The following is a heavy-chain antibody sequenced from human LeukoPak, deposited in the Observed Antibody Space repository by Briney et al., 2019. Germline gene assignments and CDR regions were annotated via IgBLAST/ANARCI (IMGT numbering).Heavy chain of an antibody. V-gene: IGHV1-18*01. Sequence: ASVKVSCKASGYTFTIYGISWVRQAPGQGLEWMGWIGGYSGNTNYAQKFQGRVTMTTDTSTSTAYMELRSLRSDDTAVYYCARAGYYDSRGYADFWGQGTQVTVSS. J-gene: IGHJ4*02. D-gene: IGHD3-22*01. CDR2: IGGYSGNT. CDR1: GYTFTIYG. CDR3: ARAGYYDSRGYADF.